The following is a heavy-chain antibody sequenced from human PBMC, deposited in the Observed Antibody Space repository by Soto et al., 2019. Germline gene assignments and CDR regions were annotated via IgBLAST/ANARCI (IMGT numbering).Heavy chain of an antibody. CDR1: GFSLTTDGVG. CDR3: AHRTTVTSGIN. CDR2: IYWNDEE. D-gene: IGHD4-4*01. Sequence: QITLKESGPTLVKPTQTLTLTCTFSGFSLTTDGVGVDWIRQPPGKALEWLGLIYWNDEERYRPSLQSRLTITKDTSRNQVVLTMTHRDPVDTATYYCAHRTTVTSGINWGQGTLVTVSS. J-gene: IGHJ4*02. V-gene: IGHV2-5*01.